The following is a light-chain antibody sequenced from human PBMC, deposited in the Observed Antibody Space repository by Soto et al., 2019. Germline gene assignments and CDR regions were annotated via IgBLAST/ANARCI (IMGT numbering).Light chain of an antibody. CDR3: LQLNSYPRT. Sequence: IPLTQSPSSLSASVGDRVTITCRASQGISSYLAWYQQKPGKAPKLLIYAASTLQSGVPSRFSGSGSGTDFTLTISSLQPEDFATYYCLQLNSYPRTFGQGTKLEIK. CDR1: QGISSY. V-gene: IGKV1-9*01. J-gene: IGKJ2*01. CDR2: AAS.